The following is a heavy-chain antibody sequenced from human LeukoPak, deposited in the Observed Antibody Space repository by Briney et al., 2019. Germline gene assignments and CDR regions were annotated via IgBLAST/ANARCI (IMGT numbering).Heavy chain of an antibody. D-gene: IGHD3-3*01. CDR2: IIPIFGTA. CDR3: ARVKGRGGIFGVITPNWFDP. V-gene: IGHV1-69*01. CDR1: GGTFSSYA. J-gene: IGHJ5*02. Sequence: ASVKVSCKASGGTFSSYAISWVRQAPGQGLEWMGGIIPIFGTANYAQKFQGRVTITADESTSTAYMELSSLRSDDTAVYYCARVKGRGGIFGVITPNWFDPWGQGTLVTVSS.